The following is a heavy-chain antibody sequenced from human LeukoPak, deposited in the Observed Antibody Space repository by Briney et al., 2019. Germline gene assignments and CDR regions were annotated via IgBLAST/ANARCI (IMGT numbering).Heavy chain of an antibody. Sequence: ASVKASCKASGYTFTSYDINWVRQATGQGLEWMGWMNPNSGNTGYAQKFQGRVTMTRNTSISTAYMELSSLRSEDTAVYYCARAKRLVYSSGWYKEMYYFDYWGQGTLVTVSS. CDR2: MNPNSGNT. J-gene: IGHJ4*02. CDR3: ARAKRLVYSSGWYKEMYYFDY. V-gene: IGHV1-8*01. D-gene: IGHD6-19*01. CDR1: GYTFTSYD.